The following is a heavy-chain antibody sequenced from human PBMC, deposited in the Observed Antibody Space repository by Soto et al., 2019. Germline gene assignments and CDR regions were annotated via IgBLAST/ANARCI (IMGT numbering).Heavy chain of an antibody. CDR2: ISASGDGT. CDR3: AKVDGFLWFELDS. CDR1: GFTFSSFA. Sequence: EVQLLESGGGLVQPGGSLRLSCAASGFTFSSFAMSWVRQAPGKGLEWVSAISASGDGTYYADFVKGRFTISRDNSKNTLYLQMSSLRAEDTAGYYCAKVDGFLWFELDSWGQGTLVTVSS. D-gene: IGHD3-10*01. V-gene: IGHV3-23*01. J-gene: IGHJ4*02.